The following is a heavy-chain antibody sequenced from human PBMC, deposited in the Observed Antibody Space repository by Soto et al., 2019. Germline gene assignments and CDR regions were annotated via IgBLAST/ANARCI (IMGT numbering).Heavy chain of an antibody. V-gene: IGHV3-11*06. CDR3: ARRTVVVAAPKWYAFDI. J-gene: IGHJ3*02. CDR1: GFTFSDYY. D-gene: IGHD2-15*01. CDR2: ISSSSSYT. Sequence: QVQLVESGGGLVKPGGSLRLSCAASGFTFSDYYMSWIRQAPGKGLEWVSYISSSSSYTNYADSVKGRFTISRDNAKNSLYLQMNSLRAEDTAVYYCARRTVVVAAPKWYAFDIWGQGTMVTVSS.